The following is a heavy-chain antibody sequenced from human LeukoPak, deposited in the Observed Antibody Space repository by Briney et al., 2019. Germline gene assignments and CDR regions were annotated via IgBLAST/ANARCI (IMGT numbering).Heavy chain of an antibody. D-gene: IGHD3-3*01. CDR1: GYTFTXXD. CDR2: MNPNSGNT. Sequence: VNVPCKXXGYTFTXXDINWVRQAPGQGLEWMGWMNPNSGNTGYAQKFQGRVTMTRNTSISTAYMELSSLRSEDTAVYYCARGPVYYDFWSGYYRPNWFDPWGQGTLVTVSS. CDR3: ARGPVYYDFWSGYYRPNWFDP. J-gene: IGHJ5*02. V-gene: IGHV1-8*01.